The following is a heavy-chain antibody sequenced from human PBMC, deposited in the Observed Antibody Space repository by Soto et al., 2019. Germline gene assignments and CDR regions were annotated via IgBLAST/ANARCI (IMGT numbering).Heavy chain of an antibody. CDR3: ARDRGYYGSGSSYGMDV. CDR1: GFTFSSYA. D-gene: IGHD3-10*01. J-gene: IGHJ6*02. Sequence: GGSLRLSCAASGFTFSSYAMHWVRQAPGEGLEWVAVISYDGSNKYYADSVKCRFTISRDNSKNTLYLQMNSLRAEYTAVYYCARDRGYYGSGSSYGMDVWGQGTTGTVSS. CDR2: ISYDGSNK. V-gene: IGHV3-30-3*01.